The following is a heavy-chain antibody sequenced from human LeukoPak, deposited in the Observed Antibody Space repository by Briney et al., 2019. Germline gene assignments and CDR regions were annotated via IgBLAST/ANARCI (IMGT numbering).Heavy chain of an antibody. CDR2: ISGSGGST. V-gene: IGHV3-23*01. CDR1: GFTFSSYA. J-gene: IGHJ6*03. Sequence: PGGSLRLSCAVSGFTFSSYAMSWVRQAPGKGLEWVSAISGSGGSTYYADSVKGRFTISRDNSKNTLYLQMNSLRAGDTAVYYCAKGSKLVVITRDHYMAVWGKGTTVTISS. D-gene: IGHD3-22*01. CDR3: AKGSKLVVITRDHYMAV.